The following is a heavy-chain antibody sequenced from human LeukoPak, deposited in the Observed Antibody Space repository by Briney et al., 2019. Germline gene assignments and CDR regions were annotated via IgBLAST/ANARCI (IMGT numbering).Heavy chain of an antibody. CDR1: GVSISSGGYY. D-gene: IGHD3-10*01. CDR3: ARESDYYGSGLYDC. Sequence: SETLSLTCTGSGVSISSGGYYWSWIRQHPGKGLEWIGYIYYSGSTYYNPSLKSRVTISVDTSKNQFSLKLSSVTAADTAVYYCARESDYYGSGLYDCWGQGTLVSVSS. V-gene: IGHV4-30-4*08. J-gene: IGHJ4*02. CDR2: IYYSGST.